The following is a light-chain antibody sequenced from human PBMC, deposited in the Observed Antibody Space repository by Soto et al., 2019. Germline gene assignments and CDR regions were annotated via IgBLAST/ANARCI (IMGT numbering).Light chain of an antibody. CDR3: QQYGSSPFT. CDR1: QTVNSNY. Sequence: EIVLTQSPGTLSLSPGERATLSCRASQTVNSNYLAWYQQKPGQAPRLLIYGAYSRATGIPDRISGSGYGTHLTLTISGLEPEDFAVYYCQQYGSSPFTFGPGTKVEIK. J-gene: IGKJ3*01. CDR2: GAY. V-gene: IGKV3-20*01.